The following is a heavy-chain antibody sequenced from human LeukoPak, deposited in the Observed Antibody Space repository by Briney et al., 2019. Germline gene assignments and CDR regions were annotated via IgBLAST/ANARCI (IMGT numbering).Heavy chain of an antibody. J-gene: IGHJ4*02. CDR2: VYYGRSP. CDR1: GGSISSSTYY. CDR3: ARSSGTGTFSY. Sequence: SETLSLTCTVSGGSISSSTYYWAWIRQPPGKGLEWIGSVYYGRSPYFNPSLESRATISVDTSKSHFSLKMSSVTAADTAVYYCARSSGTGTFSYWGQGTLVTVSS. V-gene: IGHV4-39*02. D-gene: IGHD6-25*01.